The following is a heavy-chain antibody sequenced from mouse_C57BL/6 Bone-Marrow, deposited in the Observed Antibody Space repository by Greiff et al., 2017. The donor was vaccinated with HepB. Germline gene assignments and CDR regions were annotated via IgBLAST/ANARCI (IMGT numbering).Heavy chain of an antibody. D-gene: IGHD2-4*01. J-gene: IGHJ4*01. V-gene: IGHV14-2*01. CDR2: IDPEDGET. Sequence: EVQRVESGAELVKPGASVKLSCTASGFNIKDYYMHWVKQRTEQGLEWIGRIDPEDGETKYAPKFQGKATITADTSSSTAYLQLSSLTSEDTAVYYCARSRIYSDYPLYAVDYWGQGTSVTVSS. CDR1: GFNIKDYY. CDR3: ARSRIYSDYPLYAVDY.